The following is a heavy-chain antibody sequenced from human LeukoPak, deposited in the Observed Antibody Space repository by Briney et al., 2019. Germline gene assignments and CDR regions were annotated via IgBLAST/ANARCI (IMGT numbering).Heavy chain of an antibody. D-gene: IGHD5-12*01. Sequence: RGESLKISCKGSGYSFTSYWIGWVRQMPGKGLEWMEIIYPGDSDTRYSPSFQGQVTISADKSISTAYLQWSSLKASDTAMYYCARHKGIVATGYYYMDVWGKGTTVTVSS. J-gene: IGHJ6*03. V-gene: IGHV5-51*01. CDR1: GYSFTSYW. CDR2: IYPGDSDT. CDR3: ARHKGIVATGYYYMDV.